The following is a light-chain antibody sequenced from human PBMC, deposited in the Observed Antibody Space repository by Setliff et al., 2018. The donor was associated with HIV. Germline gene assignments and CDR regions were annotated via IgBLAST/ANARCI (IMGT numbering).Light chain of an antibody. Sequence: SALTQPASVSGSPGQSITISCTGSSSDIGDYESVPWYQQHPGEVPKLMIYDVTKRPSGVSNRFSASKSGNTASLTISGLQAEDEAHYYCCSYAGGDTWIFGGGTKVTVL. J-gene: IGLJ2*01. V-gene: IGLV2-23*02. CDR1: SSDIGDYES. CDR3: CSYAGGDTWI. CDR2: DVT.